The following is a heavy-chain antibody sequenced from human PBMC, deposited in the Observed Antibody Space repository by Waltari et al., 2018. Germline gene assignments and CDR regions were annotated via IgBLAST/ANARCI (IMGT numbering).Heavy chain of an antibody. J-gene: IGHJ5*02. CDR1: GFTFSSYS. CDR2: ISSSSSTI. D-gene: IGHD3-16*01. V-gene: IGHV3-48*01. Sequence: EVQLVESGGGLVQPGGSLRLSCAASGFTFSSYSMNWVRQAPGKGLEWVSYISSSSSTIYYADSVKGRFTISRDNSKNTLYLQMNSLRAEDTAVYYCAKENFGVVTTWGQGTLVTVSS. CDR3: AKENFGVVTT.